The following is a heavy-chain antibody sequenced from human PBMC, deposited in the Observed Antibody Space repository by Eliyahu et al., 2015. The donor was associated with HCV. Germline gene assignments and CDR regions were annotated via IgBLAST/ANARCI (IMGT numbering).Heavy chain of an antibody. V-gene: IGHV3-23*01. Sequence: EVQLLESGGDLVQPGGSLRLSCATSGFXFSNXAMAWVRQAPGKGLGWVSSINGNGGLIYHADSVKGRFTTSRDNSKSILYLQMDNLRVEDTTHYYCAKDYYDNSGYLEALDSPWGQGTLVTVSS. J-gene: IGHJ5*02. CDR1: GFXFSNXA. CDR2: INGNGGLI. CDR3: AKDYYDNSGYLEALDSP. D-gene: IGHD3-22*01.